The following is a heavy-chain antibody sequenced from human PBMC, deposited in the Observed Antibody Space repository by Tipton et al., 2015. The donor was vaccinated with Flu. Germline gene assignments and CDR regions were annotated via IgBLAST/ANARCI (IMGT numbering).Heavy chain of an antibody. CDR3: VNYGMRQQFGVDV. CDR2: IYSGGST. Sequence: VQPVQSGGGLIQPGGSLRLSCAASGFNVSSNYMSWVRQAPGKGLEWVSVIYSGGSTYYADSVKGRFTISRDNSKNTLYLQMNSLRAEDTAVYYCVNYGMRQQFGVDVWGQGTTVTVSS. J-gene: IGHJ6*02. CDR1: GFNVSSNY. V-gene: IGHV3-53*01. D-gene: IGHD3-10*01.